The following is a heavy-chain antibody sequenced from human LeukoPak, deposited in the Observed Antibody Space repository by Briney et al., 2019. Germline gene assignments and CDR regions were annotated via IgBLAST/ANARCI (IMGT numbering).Heavy chain of an antibody. V-gene: IGHV4-39*07. Sequence: SETLSLTCTVSGGSISSSSYYWGWIRQPPGKGLEWIGSIYYSGSTYYNPSLKSRVTISVDTFKNQFSLKLSSVTAADTAVYYCAKAGGDCSSTSCHPADIDYWGQGTLVTVSS. J-gene: IGHJ4*02. CDR1: GGSISSSSYY. D-gene: IGHD2-2*01. CDR3: AKAGGDCSSTSCHPADIDY. CDR2: IYYSGST.